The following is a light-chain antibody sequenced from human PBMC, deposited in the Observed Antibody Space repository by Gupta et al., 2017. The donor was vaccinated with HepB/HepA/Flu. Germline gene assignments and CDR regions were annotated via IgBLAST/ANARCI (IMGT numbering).Light chain of an antibody. Sequence: DIQMTQSPSSLSASVGDRVTITCRASQSISRILNWYQQKPGRAPKPLIYYTSSLQSGVPSRFSGSGSGTDFTLTISRLQPEDFATYYCQQSDSLRITFGQGTRLEIK. CDR1: QSISRI. CDR3: QQSDSLRIT. J-gene: IGKJ5*01. V-gene: IGKV1-39*01. CDR2: YTS.